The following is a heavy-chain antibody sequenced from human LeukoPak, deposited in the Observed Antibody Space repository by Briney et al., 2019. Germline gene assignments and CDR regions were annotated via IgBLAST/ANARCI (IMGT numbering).Heavy chain of an antibody. CDR3: ARVGGDRINYYYYYMDV. V-gene: IGHV1-69*06. CDR2: IIPIFGTA. CDR1: GGTFSSYA. Sequence: SVKVSCKASGGTFSSYAISWVRQAPGQGLEWMGGIIPIFGTANYAQKFQGRVTITADKSTSTAYMELSSLRSEDTAVYYCARVGGDRINYYYYYMDVWGKGTTVTVSS. D-gene: IGHD4-17*01. J-gene: IGHJ6*03.